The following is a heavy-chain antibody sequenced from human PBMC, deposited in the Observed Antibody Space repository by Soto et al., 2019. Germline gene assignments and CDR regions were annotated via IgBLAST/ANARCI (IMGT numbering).Heavy chain of an antibody. V-gene: IGHV3-23*01. Sequence: EVQLLESGGGLVQPGGSLRLSCAASGFPFSTSAMNWVRQAPGKGLEWVSIISASSDAAYYAESVKGRFASSRDNSKSPLYLQMNSLRAEDTAVYYCAKYSGSYPVYNGLSLWGQGTTVTVS. CDR2: ISASSDAA. J-gene: IGHJ6*02. CDR1: GFPFSTSA. CDR3: AKYSGSYPVYNGLSL. D-gene: IGHD1-26*01.